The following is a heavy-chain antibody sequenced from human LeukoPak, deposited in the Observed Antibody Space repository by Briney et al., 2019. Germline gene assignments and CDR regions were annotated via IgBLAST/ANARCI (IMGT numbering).Heavy chain of an antibody. D-gene: IGHD3-22*01. CDR1: GGSFSGYY. CDR3: VYNPVDSSGYYVDY. V-gene: IGHV4-34*01. J-gene: IGHJ4*02. Sequence: SETPSLTCAVYGGSFSGYYWSWIRQPPGKGLEWIGEINHSGSANYNPSLKSRVTISVDTSKNQFSLKLSSVTAADTAVYYCVYNPVDSSGYYVDYWGQGTLVTVSS. CDR2: INHSGSA.